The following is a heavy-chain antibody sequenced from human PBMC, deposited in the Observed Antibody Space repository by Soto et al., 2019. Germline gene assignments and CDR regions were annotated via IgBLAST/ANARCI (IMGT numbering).Heavy chain of an antibody. J-gene: IGHJ6*02. CDR1: GYSFTHKW. CDR2: ISYDGSNK. CDR3: AKSRLRVVTSPYGMDV. D-gene: IGHD2-15*01. V-gene: IGHV3-30*18. Sequence: GESLKISCQASGYSFTHKWIAWVRQAPGKGLEWVAVISYDGSNKYYADSVKGRFTISRDNSKNTLYLQMNSLRAEDTAVYYCAKSRLRVVTSPYGMDVWGQGTTVTVSS.